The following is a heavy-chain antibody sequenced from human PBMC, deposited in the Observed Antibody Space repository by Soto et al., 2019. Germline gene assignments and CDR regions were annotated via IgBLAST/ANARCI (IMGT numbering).Heavy chain of an antibody. J-gene: IGHJ4*02. CDR2: FNPNSGDT. Sequence: ASVKVSCKASGYTFTAYSMHWVRQAPGQGLEWVGWFNPNSGDTIYAQKFQGRVTLTRDTSIGTAYMELYSLTSDDTAVYYCAREASAVISLDYWGQGTLVTVSS. D-gene: IGHD6-19*01. CDR3: AREASAVISLDY. V-gene: IGHV1-2*02. CDR1: GYTFTAYS.